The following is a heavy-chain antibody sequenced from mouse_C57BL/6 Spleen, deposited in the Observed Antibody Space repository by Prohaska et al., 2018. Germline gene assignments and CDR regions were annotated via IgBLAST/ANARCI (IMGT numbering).Heavy chain of an antibody. CDR1: GFTFSGFW. CDR2: INSDGSEI. V-gene: IGHV11-2*01. J-gene: IGHJ1*03. CDR3: MRYGSSYWYFDV. D-gene: IGHD1-1*01. Sequence: EVQLLETGGGLVQPGGSRGLSCEGSGFTFSGFWMSWVRQTPGKNLEWIGDINSDGSEINYATYIKDRFTSFRDNDESTLYLQMSNVRSEDTATYFCMRYGSSYWYFDVWGTGTTVTVSS.